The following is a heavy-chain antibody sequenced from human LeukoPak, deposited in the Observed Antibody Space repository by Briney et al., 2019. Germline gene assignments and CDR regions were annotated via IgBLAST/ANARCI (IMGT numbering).Heavy chain of an antibody. J-gene: IGHJ4*02. CDR2: ISAYDGNT. D-gene: IGHD6-13*01. Sequence: ASVKVSCKASGYTFTSYGISWVRQAPGQGLEWMGWISAYDGNTNYAQKLQGRVTMTTDTSTSTAYMELRSLRSDDTAVYYCARAARSSWYPAPFGYWGQGTLVTVSS. V-gene: IGHV1-18*01. CDR1: GYTFTSYG. CDR3: ARAARSSWYPAPFGY.